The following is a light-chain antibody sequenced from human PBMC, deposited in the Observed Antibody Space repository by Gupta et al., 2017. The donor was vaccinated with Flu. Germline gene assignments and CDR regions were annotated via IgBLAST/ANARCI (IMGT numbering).Light chain of an antibody. Sequence: VTNSCTGTSSDVGDHKYVAWHQHHSAKVSQLLIYDVRNRAVGVSDRLSGSKSGNTASLTISGLQTEDDADYYCCSYAFSVTSVFGTGTKVTVL. CDR2: DVR. CDR3: CSYAFSVTSV. CDR1: SSDVGDHKY. V-gene: IGLV2-11*01. J-gene: IGLJ1*01.